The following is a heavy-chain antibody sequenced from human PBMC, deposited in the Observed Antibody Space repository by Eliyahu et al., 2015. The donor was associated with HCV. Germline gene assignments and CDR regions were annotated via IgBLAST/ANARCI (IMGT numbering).Heavy chain of an antibody. CDR3: VRVGGVLFFTQSLYPAY. Sequence: QVQLVESGGGVVQPGXSLXXTXAASGFTFNNFAFHWVRQAPGKGLGWVALISYDGSKKFYADSVKGRFSISRDSSKNTVSLQMNSLGAEDTALYFCVRVGGVLFFTQSLYPAYWGRGTQVAVSS. V-gene: IGHV3-30*04. J-gene: IGHJ4*02. CDR2: ISYDGSKK. D-gene: IGHD2-8*01. CDR1: GFTFNNFA.